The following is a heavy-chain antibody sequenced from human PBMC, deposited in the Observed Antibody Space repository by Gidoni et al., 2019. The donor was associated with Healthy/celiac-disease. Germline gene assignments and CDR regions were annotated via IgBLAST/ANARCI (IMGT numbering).Heavy chain of an antibody. J-gene: IGHJ4*02. CDR3: ARGVEYGDYASYFDY. D-gene: IGHD4-17*01. CDR1: GYSFTSYW. CDR2: IDPSDSYT. Sequence: DVQLVQSGAEGKTHGQSLSISCQGSGYSFTSYWISWVRQMPGKGLEWMGRIDPSDSYTNYSPSFQGHVTISADKSISTAYLQWSSLKASDTAMYYCARGVEYGDYASYFDYWGQGTLVTVSS. V-gene: IGHV5-10-1*03.